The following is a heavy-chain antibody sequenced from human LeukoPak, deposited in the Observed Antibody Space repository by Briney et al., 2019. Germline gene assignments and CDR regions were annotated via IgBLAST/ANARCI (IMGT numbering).Heavy chain of an antibody. V-gene: IGHV4-59*01. D-gene: IGHD3-16*01. CDR1: GGSFSGYY. CDR3: ARRLSGHDAFDF. Sequence: SETLSLTCAVYGGSFSGYYWSWIRQPPGKGLEWIGYIYYSGSTNYNPSLKSRVTISVDTSKNQFSLKLSSVTAADTAVYYCARRLSGHDAFDFWGPGTMVIVSS. CDR2: IYYSGST. J-gene: IGHJ3*01.